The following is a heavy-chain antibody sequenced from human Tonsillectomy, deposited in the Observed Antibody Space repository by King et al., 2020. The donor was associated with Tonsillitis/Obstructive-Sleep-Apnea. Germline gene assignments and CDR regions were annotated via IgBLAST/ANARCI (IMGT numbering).Heavy chain of an antibody. V-gene: IGHV4-34*01. D-gene: IGHD2-2*01. Sequence: QVQLQQWGAGLLKPSETLSLTCAVYGGSFSGYYWSWIRQPPGKGLEWIGEINHSGSTNYNPSLKSRVTISVDTSKNQFSLKLSSVTAADTAVYYCAPLGYCSSTSCKHNHSGWFDPWGQGTLVTVSS. J-gene: IGHJ5*02. CDR3: APLGYCSSTSCKHNHSGWFDP. CDR2: INHSGST. CDR1: GGSFSGYY.